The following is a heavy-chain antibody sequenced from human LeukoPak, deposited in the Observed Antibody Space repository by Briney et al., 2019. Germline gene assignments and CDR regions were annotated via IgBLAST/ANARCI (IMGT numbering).Heavy chain of an antibody. J-gene: IGHJ4*02. CDR1: GFTFDDYA. V-gene: IGHV3-43*02. Sequence: GGSLRLSCAASGFTFDDYAMHWVRQAPGKGLEWVSLTSGDGGSTYYADFVKGRFTISRDNSKNSLYLQMNSLRTEDTALYYCAKVLGYYDSSGYYQEGGFDYWGQGTLVTVSS. CDR2: TSGDGGST. CDR3: AKVLGYYDSSGYYQEGGFDY. D-gene: IGHD3-22*01.